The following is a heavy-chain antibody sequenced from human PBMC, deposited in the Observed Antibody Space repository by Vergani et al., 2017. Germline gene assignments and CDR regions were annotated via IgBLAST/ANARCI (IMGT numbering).Heavy chain of an antibody. CDR3: ARDKNQGAARHRGYYFDY. CDR1: GFTFSSYA. CDR2: IWYDGSNK. J-gene: IGHJ4*02. V-gene: IGHV3-30*19. Sequence: QVQLVESGGGVVQPGRSLRLSCVASGFTFSSYAMHWVRQAPGKGLEWVAVIWYDGSNKYYADSVKGRFTISRDNSKNTLYLQMNSLRAEDTAVYYCARDKNQGAARHRGYYFDYWGQGTLVTVSS. D-gene: IGHD6-6*01.